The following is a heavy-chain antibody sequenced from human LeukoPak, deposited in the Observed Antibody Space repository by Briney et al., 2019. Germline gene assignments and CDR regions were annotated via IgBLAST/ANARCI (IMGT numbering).Heavy chain of an antibody. J-gene: IGHJ3*02. CDR2: IRSDGSNT. CDR3: ASLLLCYGWSSSSDSLDI. CDR1: GFTFSTYW. V-gene: IGHV3-74*01. D-gene: IGHD6-6*01. Sequence: GRSLRLSCAASGFTFSTYWMHWVRQAPGKWLVWVACIRSDGSNTNYAASVKGRFTISRDNTNNTLCLQMNSLRAADTAVNHCASLLLCYGWSSSSDSLDIWCQETMVTVSS.